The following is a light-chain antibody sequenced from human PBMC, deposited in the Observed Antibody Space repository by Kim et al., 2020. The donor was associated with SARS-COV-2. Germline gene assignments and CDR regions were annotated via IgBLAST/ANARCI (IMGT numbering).Light chain of an antibody. CDR2: EVS. J-gene: IGLJ3*02. CDR1: SSDVGGYNH. CDR3: SSYTSSDTWV. V-gene: IGLV2-14*01. Sequence: QSVLTQPASVSGSPGQSVTISCTGTSSDVGGYNHVSWYQHPPGKAPKLMIYEVSNWPSGVSNRFSGSKSGNTASLTISGLQTEDEADYYCSSYTSSDTWVFGGGTQLTVL.